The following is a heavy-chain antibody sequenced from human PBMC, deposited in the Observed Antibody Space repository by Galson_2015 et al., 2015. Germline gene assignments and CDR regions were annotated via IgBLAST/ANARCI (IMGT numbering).Heavy chain of an antibody. CDR2: ISSSGGRT. D-gene: IGHD3-3*01. CDR3: ARTLSVNFRSGSRAFDI. J-gene: IGHJ3*02. CDR1: GFTFSSYA. V-gene: IGHV3-23*01. Sequence: SLRLSCAASGFTFSSYAMTWVRQAPGKGLEWVSAISSSGGRTYYADSVKGRFTISRDNSKNTLYLQMNSLRAEDTAVYYCARTLSVNFRSGSRAFDIWSQGTMVTVSS.